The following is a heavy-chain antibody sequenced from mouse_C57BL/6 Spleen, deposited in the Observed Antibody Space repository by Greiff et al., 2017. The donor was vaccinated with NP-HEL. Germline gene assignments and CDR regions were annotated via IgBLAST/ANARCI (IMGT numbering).Heavy chain of an antibody. V-gene: IGHV1-9*01. CDR2: ILPGSGST. CDR1: GYTFTGYW. CDR3: ARQLTVFAY. Sequence: QVQLQQSGAELMKPWASVKLSCTATGYTFTGYWIAWVKQRPGHGLEWIGEILPGSGSTNYHEKFKGKATFHADTSSNTAYMQLSSLTTEDSAIYYCARQLTVFAYWGQGTLVTVSA. J-gene: IGHJ3*01. D-gene: IGHD4-1*01.